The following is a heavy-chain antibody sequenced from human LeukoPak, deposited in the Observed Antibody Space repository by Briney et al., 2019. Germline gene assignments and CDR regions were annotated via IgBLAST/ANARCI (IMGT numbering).Heavy chain of an antibody. V-gene: IGHV4-4*07. J-gene: IGHJ5*02. D-gene: IGHD3-9*01. CDR1: GDSINNFY. CDR2: IYASGST. Sequence: PSETLSLTCTVSGDSINNFYWSWIRQPAGKGLEWIGRIYASGSTNYNPSLKSRVTISVDTSKNQFSLKLSSVTAADTAVYYCARVAYYDILTGYYKLGWFDPWGQGTLVTVSS. CDR3: ARVAYYDILTGYYKLGWFDP.